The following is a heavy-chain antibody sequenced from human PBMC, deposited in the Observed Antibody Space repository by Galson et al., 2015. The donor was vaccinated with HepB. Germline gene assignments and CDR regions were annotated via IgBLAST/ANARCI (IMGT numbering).Heavy chain of an antibody. V-gene: IGHV1-69*13. J-gene: IGHJ4*02. CDR1: GYTFASYA. CDR2: IIPIFGAA. Sequence: SVKVSCKASGYTFASYAISWVRQAPGQGLEWMGGIIPIFGAANYAQKFQGRVTITADESTSTAYMELSSLRSEDTAVYYCARSPLITIFEGQGNLDYWGQGTLVTVSS. CDR3: ARSPLITIFEGQGNLDY. D-gene: IGHD3-9*01.